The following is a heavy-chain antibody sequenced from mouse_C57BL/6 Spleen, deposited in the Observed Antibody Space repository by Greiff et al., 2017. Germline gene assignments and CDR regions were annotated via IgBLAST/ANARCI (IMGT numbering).Heavy chain of an antibody. D-gene: IGHD1-1*01. CDR1: GYAFSSSW. J-gene: IGHJ4*01. CDR3: AIITTVDYAMDD. Sequence: VQLQQSGPELVKPGASVKISCKASGYAFSSSWMNWVKQRPGKGLEWIGRIYPGDGDTNYNGKFKGKATLTADKSSSTAYMQLSSLTSEDSAVYFCAIITTVDYAMDDWGQGTSVTVSS. V-gene: IGHV1-82*01. CDR2: IYPGDGDT.